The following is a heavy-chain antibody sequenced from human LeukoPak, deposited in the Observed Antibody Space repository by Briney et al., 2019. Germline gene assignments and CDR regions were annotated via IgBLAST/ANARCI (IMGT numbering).Heavy chain of an antibody. CDR3: ASKPVDTAMGYYYYGMDV. V-gene: IGHV1-46*01. CDR2: INPSGGST. J-gene: IGHJ6*02. D-gene: IGHD5-18*01. Sequence: ASVTVSCKASGYTFTSYYMHWVRQAPGQGLEWMGIINPSGGSTSYAQKFQGRVTMTRDTSTSTVYMELSSLRSEDTAVYYCASKPVDTAMGYYYYGMDVWGQGTTVTVSS. CDR1: GYTFTSYY.